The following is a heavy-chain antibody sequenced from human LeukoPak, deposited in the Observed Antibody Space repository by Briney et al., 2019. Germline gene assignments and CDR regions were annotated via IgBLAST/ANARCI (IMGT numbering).Heavy chain of an antibody. CDR1: GFTLSNAW. V-gene: IGHV3-15*01. CDR2: ITSTTDGATT. J-gene: IGHJ4*02. CDR3: TDFGY. Sequence: GGSLRLSCAASGFTLSNAWMSWVRQAPGKGLEWVGRITSTTDGATTDYAAPVKGRFTISRDDSKNTLYLQMNSLKNEDTAVYHCTDFGYWGQGTLVTVSS. D-gene: IGHD3/OR15-3a*01.